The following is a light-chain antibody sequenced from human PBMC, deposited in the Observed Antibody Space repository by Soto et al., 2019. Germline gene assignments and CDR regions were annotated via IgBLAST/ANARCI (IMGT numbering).Light chain of an antibody. CDR2: WAS. J-gene: IGKJ3*01. Sequence: DIVMTQSPDSLTVSLGERATINCKSSRSVLYRSNDKNYLAWYQQKPGHPPKLLIYWASTRESGVPDRFSGSGSGTDFTLTISSLQAEDVAVYYCQQYYSAPFTFGPGTKVDIK. V-gene: IGKV4-1*01. CDR1: RSVLYRSNDKNY. CDR3: QQYYSAPFT.